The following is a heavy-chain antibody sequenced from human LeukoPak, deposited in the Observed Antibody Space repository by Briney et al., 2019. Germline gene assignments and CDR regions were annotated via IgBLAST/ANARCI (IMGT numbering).Heavy chain of an antibody. J-gene: IGHJ5*02. V-gene: IGHV4-34*01. Sequence: KTSETLSLTCTVCGESVGGDYWGWLRQPPGKGLEWIGEINHSGSTNYNPSLKSRVTISVDTSKNQFSLKLSSVTAADTAVYYCARGGYCSGGSCYSFRNWFDPWGQGTLVTVSS. CDR3: ARGGYCSGGSCYSFRNWFDP. CDR2: INHSGST. D-gene: IGHD2-15*01. CDR1: GESVGGDY.